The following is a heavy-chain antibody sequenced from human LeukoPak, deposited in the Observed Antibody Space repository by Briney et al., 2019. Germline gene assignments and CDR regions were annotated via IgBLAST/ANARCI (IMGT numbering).Heavy chain of an antibody. J-gene: IGHJ4*02. CDR1: GFTFSSCG. V-gene: IGHV3-30*18. D-gene: IGHD3-10*01. Sequence: GGSLRLSCAASGFTFSSCGMHWVRQAPGKGLEWVAVITYDGDTTYFEDSVKGRFTISRDTSKSTLYLQMNSLGAEDTAVYYCVKEQGSGSYRIADYWGQGALVTVSS. CDR2: ITYDGDTT. CDR3: VKEQGSGSYRIADY.